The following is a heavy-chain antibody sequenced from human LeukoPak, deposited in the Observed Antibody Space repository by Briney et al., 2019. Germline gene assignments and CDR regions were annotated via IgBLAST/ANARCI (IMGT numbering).Heavy chain of an antibody. J-gene: IGHJ2*01. CDR2: IHYSGNT. V-gene: IGHV4-59*01. CDR1: GGSFSSYY. Sequence: SETLSPTCTVSGGSFSSYYWSLIRQPPGKGLEWIGYIHYSGNTNYNPSLKSRGTISVDTSKNQFSLKLTSVTAADTALYYCARHGAMIGVDWYFDLWGRGTLVTVSS. CDR3: ARHGAMIGVDWYFDL. D-gene: IGHD3-22*01.